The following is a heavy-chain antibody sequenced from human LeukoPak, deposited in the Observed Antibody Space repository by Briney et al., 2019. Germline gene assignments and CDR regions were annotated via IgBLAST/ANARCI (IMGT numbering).Heavy chain of an antibody. CDR2: ISGCGGCT. V-gene: IGHV3-23*01. J-gene: IGHJ4*02. Sequence: GGALRLSCAASGFTFSSYAMRWVGQAPGEGLEWVSDISGCGGCTYYADSVQGRVTISRDHSKNTLYLQMKTLIAADTAVCYCSKELLSSYFDYWGQGTLVTVSS. CDR3: SKELLSSYFDY. CDR1: GFTFSSYA. D-gene: IGHD2-21*01.